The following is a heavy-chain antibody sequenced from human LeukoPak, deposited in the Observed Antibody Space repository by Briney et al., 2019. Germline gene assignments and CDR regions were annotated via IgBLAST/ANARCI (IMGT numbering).Heavy chain of an antibody. J-gene: IGHJ4*02. CDR3: ARDKGGYYEFFDY. CDR1: GGTFSSYA. D-gene: IGHD3-22*01. Sequence: GASVKVSCKASGGTFSSYAISWVRQAPGQGLEWMGGIIPIFGTANYAQKSQGRVTITADESTSTAYMELSSLRSEDTAVYYCARDKGGYYEFFDYWGQGTLVTVSS. CDR2: IIPIFGTA. V-gene: IGHV1-69*13.